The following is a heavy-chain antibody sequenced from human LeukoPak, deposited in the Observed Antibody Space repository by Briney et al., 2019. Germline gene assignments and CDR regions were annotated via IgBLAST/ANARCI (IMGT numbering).Heavy chain of an antibody. V-gene: IGHV4-39*07. CDR1: GDSISSSSYY. Sequence: PSETLSLTCTVSGDSISSSSYYWGWIRQPPGKGLEWIGTIYYSGSTYYNPSLKSRVTISQDTSKNQFSLKLNSVTAADTAVYYCARGSPWYYGMDVWGQGTTVTVSS. CDR3: ARGSPWYYGMDV. J-gene: IGHJ6*02. CDR2: IYYSGST.